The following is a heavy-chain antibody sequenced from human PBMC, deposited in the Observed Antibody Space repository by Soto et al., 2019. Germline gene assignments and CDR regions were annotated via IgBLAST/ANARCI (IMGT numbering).Heavy chain of an antibody. CDR2: ISYDGSNK. V-gene: IGHV3-30-3*01. J-gene: IGHJ6*02. CDR1: GFTFSSYA. D-gene: IGHD4-17*01. CDR3: ASVYGEVYYGMDV. Sequence: PGGSLRLSCAASGFTFSSYAMHWVRQAPGKGLEWVAVISYDGSNKYYADSVKGRFTISRDNSKNTLYLQMNSLRAEDTAVYYCASVYGEVYYGMDVWGQGTTVTVSS.